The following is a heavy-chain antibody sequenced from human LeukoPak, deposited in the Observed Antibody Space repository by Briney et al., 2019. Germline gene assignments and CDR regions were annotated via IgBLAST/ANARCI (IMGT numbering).Heavy chain of an antibody. V-gene: IGHV4-30-4*01. CDR2: IHNSRGT. CDR3: GKVGGNTNS. Sequence: SETLSLTCTVSGASITSDIFYWNWIRQSPGKGLEWLGAIHNSRGTSYNPSLESRLTISVDPSENKFFLKMTSVTDADTATYYCGKVGGNTNSWGQGTLVTVSS. CDR1: GASITSDIFY. J-gene: IGHJ4*02. D-gene: IGHD4-23*01.